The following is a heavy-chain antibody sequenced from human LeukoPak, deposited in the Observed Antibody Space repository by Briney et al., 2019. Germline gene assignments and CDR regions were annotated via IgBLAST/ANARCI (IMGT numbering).Heavy chain of an antibody. J-gene: IGHJ4*02. CDR1: GFTFSSSA. Sequence: QPGGSLRLSCAASGFTFSSSAMSWVRQAPGKGLEWVSAITGGGGSIYYADSVKGRFTISRDNSKNTLYLQMNSLRADDTAVYYCAKDARPSYWGQGTLVTVSS. V-gene: IGHV3-23*01. CDR2: ITGGGGSI. CDR3: AKDARPSY.